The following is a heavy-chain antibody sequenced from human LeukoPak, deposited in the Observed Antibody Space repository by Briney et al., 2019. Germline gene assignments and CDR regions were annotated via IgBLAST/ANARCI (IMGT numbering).Heavy chain of an antibody. Sequence: GGSLRLSCAASGFTFSSYGMHWVRQAPGKGLEWVAVISYDGSNKYYADSVRGRFTISRDNSKNTLYLQMNSLRAEDTAVYYCAKDEVGTFHPWGQGTLVTVSS. J-gene: IGHJ5*02. D-gene: IGHD1-26*01. CDR3: AKDEVGTFHP. CDR2: ISYDGSNK. V-gene: IGHV3-30*18. CDR1: GFTFSSYG.